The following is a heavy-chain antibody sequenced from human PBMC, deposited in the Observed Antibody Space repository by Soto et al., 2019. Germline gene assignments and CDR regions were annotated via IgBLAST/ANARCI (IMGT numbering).Heavy chain of an antibody. J-gene: IGHJ4*01. CDR1: GGSFSGYY. V-gene: IGHV4-34*01. CDR3: ARDGKYYDFWSGYYSTKTAYYFDY. D-gene: IGHD3-3*01. CDR2: INHSGST. Sequence: SETLSLTCAVYGGSFSGYYWSWIRQPPGKGLEWIGEINHSGSTNYNPSLKSRVTISVDTSKNQFSLKLSSVTAADTAVYYCARDGKYYDFWSGYYSTKTAYYFDYWGHGTLATVSS.